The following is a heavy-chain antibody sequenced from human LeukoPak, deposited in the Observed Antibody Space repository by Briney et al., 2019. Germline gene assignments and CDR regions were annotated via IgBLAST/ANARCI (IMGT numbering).Heavy chain of an antibody. D-gene: IGHD3-22*01. V-gene: IGHV3-30-3*01. CDR3: ARGRYYYDSSGYYRGYYFDY. Sequence: GRSLRLSCAASGFTFSSYAMHWVRQAPGKGLEWVAVISYDGSNKYYADSVKGRFTISRDNSKNTLYLQMNSLRAEDTAVHYCARGRYYYDSSGYYRGYYFDYWGQGTLVTVSS. CDR2: ISYDGSNK. CDR1: GFTFSSYA. J-gene: IGHJ4*02.